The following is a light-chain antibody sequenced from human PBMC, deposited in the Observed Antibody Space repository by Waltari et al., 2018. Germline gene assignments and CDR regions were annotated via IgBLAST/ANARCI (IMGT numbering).Light chain of an antibody. CDR1: SSNIGSNT. CDR2: GND. V-gene: IGLV1-44*01. CDR3: AAWDDSLNAWV. J-gene: IGLJ3*02. Sequence: QSVLTQPPSASGTPGQRVTISCSGSSSNIGSNTVNWYHQLPGTAPKLPICGNDRRPSGVPDRFSGATSGTSASLAISGLQSEDEADYYCAAWDDSLNAWVFGGGTKLTVL.